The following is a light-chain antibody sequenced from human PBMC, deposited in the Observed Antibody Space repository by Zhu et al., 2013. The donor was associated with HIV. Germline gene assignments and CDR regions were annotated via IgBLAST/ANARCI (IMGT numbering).Light chain of an antibody. J-gene: IGLJ1*01. CDR1: KLGDKY. CDR3: LAWDSVTYSYV. CDR2: RDV. V-gene: IGLV3-1*01. Sequence: SYELTQPPSVSVSPGQTASVTCSGNKLGDKYVSWYQQRPGQSPVLVIYRDVKRPSGIPERFSGSTSGNTATLTISVTQPMDEADYYCLAWDSVTYSYVFGPGTEVTVL.